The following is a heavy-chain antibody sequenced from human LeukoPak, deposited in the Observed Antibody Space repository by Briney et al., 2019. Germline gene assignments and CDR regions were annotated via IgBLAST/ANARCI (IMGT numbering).Heavy chain of an antibody. CDR1: GGSVSGNYY. J-gene: IGHJ5*02. V-gene: IGHV4-61*01. CDR2: IYYSGST. Sequence: SETLSLTCTVSGGSVSGNYYWSWIRQPPGKGLEWIGYIYYSGSTNYNPSLKSRVTISVDTSKNQFSLKLSSVTAADTAIYFCARDYYGSGSYYSCFDPWGQGALVTVSS. CDR3: ARDYYGSGSYYSCFDP. D-gene: IGHD3-10*01.